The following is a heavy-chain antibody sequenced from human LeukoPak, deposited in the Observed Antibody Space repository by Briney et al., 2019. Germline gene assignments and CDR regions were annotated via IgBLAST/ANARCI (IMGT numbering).Heavy chain of an antibody. CDR1: GFTFSSYA. CDR3: ARQPRGYSYGNYYYYMDV. CDR2: ISGSGGST. V-gene: IGHV3-23*01. J-gene: IGHJ6*03. Sequence: PGGSLRLSCTTSGFTFSSYAMSWVRQAPGKGLEWVSGISGSGGSTYNADSVKGRFTISRDNSKNTLYLQMSSLRAEDTAVYYCARQPRGYSYGNYYYYMDVWGKGTTVTVSS. D-gene: IGHD5-18*01.